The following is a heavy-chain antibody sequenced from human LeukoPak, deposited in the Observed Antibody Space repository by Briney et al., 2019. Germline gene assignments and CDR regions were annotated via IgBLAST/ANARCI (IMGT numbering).Heavy chain of an antibody. V-gene: IGHV4-59*08. J-gene: IGHJ4*02. CDR2: INNRGTI. CDR3: ARYRDGDGDISLVI. CDR1: GDSISSDY. Sequence: SETLSLTCTVSGDSISSDYWSWIRQPPGKGLEWIGFINNRGTISYNPSLKSRLTISRDMSKNQFALKLSSVSAADTAVYYCARYRDGDGDISLVIWGQGTLVTVSS. D-gene: IGHD4-17*01.